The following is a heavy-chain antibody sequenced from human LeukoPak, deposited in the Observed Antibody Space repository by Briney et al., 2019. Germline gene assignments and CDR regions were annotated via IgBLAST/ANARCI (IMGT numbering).Heavy chain of an antibody. CDR2: IYSSGST. J-gene: IGHJ3*02. CDR3: ARSDGYGLVDI. Sequence: KPSETLSLTCRVSGASINSGSNYWGWICQPPGKTLEWIGSIYSSGSTYYNPSLKSRVIIMIDTPKNHFSRTLSSVTAADTAVYYCARSDGYGLVDIWGQGTMVTVSS. D-gene: IGHD5-18*01. V-gene: IGHV4-39*07. CDR1: GASINSGSNY.